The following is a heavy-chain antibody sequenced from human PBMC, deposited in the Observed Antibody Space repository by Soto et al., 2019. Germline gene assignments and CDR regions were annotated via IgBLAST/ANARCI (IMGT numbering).Heavy chain of an antibody. J-gene: IGHJ3*02. CDR2: IYYSGST. Sequence: QLQLQESGPGLVKPSETLSLTCTVSGGSISSSSYYWGWIRQPPGKGLEWIGSIYYSGSTYYNPSLKSRVTISVDTSKNQFSLKLSSVTAADTAVYYCARPVVHYDILTDDAFDIWGQGTMVTVSS. D-gene: IGHD3-9*01. CDR1: GGSISSSSYY. V-gene: IGHV4-39*01. CDR3: ARPVVHYDILTDDAFDI.